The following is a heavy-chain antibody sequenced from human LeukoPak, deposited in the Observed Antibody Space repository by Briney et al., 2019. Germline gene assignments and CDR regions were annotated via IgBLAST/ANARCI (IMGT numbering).Heavy chain of an antibody. CDR3: AREWDSGSYYLGYFDY. J-gene: IGHJ4*02. CDR1: GFTLGDYG. CDR2: MRSKAYGGTT. D-gene: IGHD1-26*01. V-gene: IGHV3-49*04. Sequence: PGGSLRLSCTGSGFTLGDYGMSWVRQAPGKGLEWVGFMRSKAYGGTTEYAASVKGRFTISRDDSKNSLYLQMNSLKCEDTAVYYCAREWDSGSYYLGYFDYWGQGTLVTVSS.